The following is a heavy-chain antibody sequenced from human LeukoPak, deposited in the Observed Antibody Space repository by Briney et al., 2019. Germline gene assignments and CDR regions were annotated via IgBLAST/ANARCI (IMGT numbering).Heavy chain of an antibody. J-gene: IGHJ4*02. D-gene: IGHD6-13*01. V-gene: IGHV1-46*01. Sequence: GASVKVSCKASGYTFTSYYMHWVRQAPGQGLEWMGIINPSGGSTSYAQKFQGRVTMTRDTSTSTVYMELSSLRSEDTAVYYCARRDSNSWYSLGFDYWGQGTLVTVSS. CDR2: INPSGGST. CDR3: ARRDSNSWYSLGFDY. CDR1: GYTFTSYY.